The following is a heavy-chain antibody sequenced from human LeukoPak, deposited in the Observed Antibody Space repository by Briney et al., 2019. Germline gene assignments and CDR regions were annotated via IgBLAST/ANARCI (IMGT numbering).Heavy chain of an antibody. CDR3: ARGDTGYCSSTGCYDYYYYGMDV. D-gene: IGHD2-2*01. Sequence: ASVKVSCKASGYTFTSYGISWVRQAPGQGLEWMGWISAYNGNTNYAQKLQGRVTMTTDTSTSTAYMELRSLRSDDTAVYYCARGDTGYCSSTGCYDYYYYGMDVWGQGTTVTVSS. CDR1: GYTFTSYG. CDR2: ISAYNGNT. V-gene: IGHV1-18*01. J-gene: IGHJ6*02.